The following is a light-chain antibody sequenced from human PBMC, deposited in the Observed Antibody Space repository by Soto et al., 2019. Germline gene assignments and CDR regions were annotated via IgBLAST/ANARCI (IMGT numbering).Light chain of an antibody. CDR3: AAWDDSLNGWL. CDR2: EVT. CDR1: SSDIGAYNY. V-gene: IGLV2-14*01. J-gene: IGLJ3*02. Sequence: QSALTQPASVSGSPGQSITISCTGTSSDIGAYNYVSWYQQHPGKAPKLLIYEVTNRPSGVSDRFSGSKSGNTASLTISGLQSEDEADYYCAAWDDSLNGWLFGGGTKLTVL.